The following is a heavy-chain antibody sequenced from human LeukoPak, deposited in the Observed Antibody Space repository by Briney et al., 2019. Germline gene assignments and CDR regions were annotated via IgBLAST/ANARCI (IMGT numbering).Heavy chain of an antibody. CDR2: INQDGSEK. CDR1: GFTFSNYW. D-gene: IGHD3-22*01. J-gene: IGHJ4*02. Sequence: PGGSLRLSCAASGFTFSNYWMTWVRQAPGKGLEWVANINQDGSEKYYVDSVPGRFTISRDHAKNSLYLQMNSPRAEDTAVYYCARGDSSGSIFDYWGQGTLVIVSS. CDR3: ARGDSSGSIFDY. V-gene: IGHV3-7*01.